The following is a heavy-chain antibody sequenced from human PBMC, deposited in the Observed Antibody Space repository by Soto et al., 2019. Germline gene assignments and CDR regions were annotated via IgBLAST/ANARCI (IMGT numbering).Heavy chain of an antibody. Sequence: SETLSLTCAVYGGSFSGYYWSWIRQPPGKGLEWIGEINHSGSTNYNPSLKSRVTISVDTSKNQFSLKLSSVTAADTAVYYCARARHYYDSSGYYYVRHYYFDYWGQGTLVTVSS. J-gene: IGHJ4*02. CDR3: ARARHYYDSSGYYYVRHYYFDY. D-gene: IGHD3-22*01. CDR1: GGSFSGYY. CDR2: INHSGST. V-gene: IGHV4-34*01.